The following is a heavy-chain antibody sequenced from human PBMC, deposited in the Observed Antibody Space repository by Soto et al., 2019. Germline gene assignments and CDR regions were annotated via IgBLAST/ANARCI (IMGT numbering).Heavy chain of an antibody. V-gene: IGHV4-34*01. J-gene: IGHJ2*01. CDR3: AREIGTTVTTPRRYWYFDL. CDR2: INQSGST. CDR1: GGSFSGYY. Sequence: QVQLQKWGAGLLKPSETLSLTCAVYGGSFSGYYWSWIRQPPGKGLEWIGEINQSGSTNYNPSLNSRVTISVDTSKNQFSLKLSSVTAAVTAVYYCAREIGTTVTTPRRYWYFDLWGRGTLGTDSS. D-gene: IGHD4-17*01.